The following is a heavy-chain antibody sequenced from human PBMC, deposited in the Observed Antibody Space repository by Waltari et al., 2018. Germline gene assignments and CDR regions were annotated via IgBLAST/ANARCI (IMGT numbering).Heavy chain of an antibody. D-gene: IGHD3-10*01. CDR3: ALAMVQGTDDAFDI. V-gene: IGHV1-3*01. CDR1: GYTFTSYA. J-gene: IGHJ3*02. Sequence: QVQLVQSGAEVKKPGASVKVSCKASGYTFTSYAMHWVRQAPGQRLEWMGWINAGNGNTKYSQKFQGRVTITRDTSASTAYMELSSLRSEDTAVYYCALAMVQGTDDAFDIWGQGTMVTVSS. CDR2: INAGNGNT.